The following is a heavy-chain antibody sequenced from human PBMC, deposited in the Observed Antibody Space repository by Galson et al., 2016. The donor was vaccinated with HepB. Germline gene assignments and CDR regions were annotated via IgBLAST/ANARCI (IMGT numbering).Heavy chain of an antibody. CDR1: GYIFTAYH. D-gene: IGHD2-2*02. J-gene: IGHJ4*02. V-gene: IGHV1-2*06. CDR2: INPINGDT. CDR3: ARSYTVDAPLDF. Sequence: SVKVSCKASGYIFTAYHLHWVRQAPGQGLEWMGRINPINGDTKYSQNLQDRVAMTTDTSISTAYMELSRLKSDDTAAYCWARSYTVDAPLDFWGQGALVTVSS.